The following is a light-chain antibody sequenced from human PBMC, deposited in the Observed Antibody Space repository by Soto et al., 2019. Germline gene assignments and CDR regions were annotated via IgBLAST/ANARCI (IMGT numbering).Light chain of an antibody. V-gene: IGLV2-23*02. Sequence: QSALTQPASVSGSPGQSVTISCTGTSNDVGRYFLVSWYQQHPGKAPKLIIFEDTKRPSGVSSRFSGSKSGNTASLTISGLQTEDEADYFCCSYAGSSTFVAFGGGTQLTVL. CDR2: EDT. CDR3: CSYAGSSTFVA. CDR1: SNDVGRYFL. J-gene: IGLJ2*01.